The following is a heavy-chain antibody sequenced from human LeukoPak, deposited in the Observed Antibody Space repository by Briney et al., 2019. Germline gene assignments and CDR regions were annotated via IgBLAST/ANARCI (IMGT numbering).Heavy chain of an antibody. CDR2: INAGNGNT. CDR1: GGTFSSYA. J-gene: IGHJ4*02. D-gene: IGHD5-12*01. CDR3: AAGIVATTDDY. Sequence: ASVKVSCKASGGTFSSYAISWVRQAPGQGLEWMGWINAGNGNTKYSQKFQGRVTITRDTSASTAYMELSSLRSEDTAVYYCAAGIVATTDDYWGQGTLVTVSS. V-gene: IGHV1-3*01.